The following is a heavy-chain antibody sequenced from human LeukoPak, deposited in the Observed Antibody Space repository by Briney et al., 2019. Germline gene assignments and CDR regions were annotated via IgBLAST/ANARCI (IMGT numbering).Heavy chain of an antibody. CDR1: GGSISSYY. CDR2: IYTSGST. D-gene: IGHD5-12*01. CDR3: ARAVATSYYYYYYMDV. Sequence: SETLSLTCTISGGSISSYYWNWIRQPAGKGLEWIGRIYTSGSTNYNPSLKSRVTISVDTSKNQFSLKLSSVTAADTAVYYRARAVATSYYYYYYMDVWGKGTTVTVSS. J-gene: IGHJ6*03. V-gene: IGHV4-4*07.